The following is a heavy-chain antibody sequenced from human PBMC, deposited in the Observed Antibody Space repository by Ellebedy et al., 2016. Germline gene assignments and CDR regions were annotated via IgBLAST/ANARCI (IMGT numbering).Heavy chain of an antibody. V-gene: IGHV3-7*01. J-gene: IGHJ6*02. CDR1: GFTFRTYW. Sequence: GESLKISXAASGFTFRTYWMSWVRQAPGKGLEWVGDIKPDGGQKYYVDSVKGRLTISRDNARNVLYLQMNSLRAEDTAVYYCARSYYKNPLDYHYAMDVWGQGTTVTV. CDR3: ARSYYKNPLDYHYAMDV. CDR2: IKPDGGQK. D-gene: IGHD3-10*01.